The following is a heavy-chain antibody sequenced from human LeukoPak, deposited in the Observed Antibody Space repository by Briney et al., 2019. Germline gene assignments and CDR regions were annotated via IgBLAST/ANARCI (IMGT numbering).Heavy chain of an antibody. CDR1: GDTVSSSIAV. J-gene: IGHJ4*02. CDR3: ARGHGAVTARVFDY. Sequence: SQTLSLTCAISGDTVSSSIAVWNWIRQSPSRGLEWLGRTYYRSKWYNDYAVSVKSRITINPDTSKNQFSLQLNSVTPEDTAVYYCARGHGAVTARVFDYWGQGTLVTVSS. CDR2: TYYRSKWYN. D-gene: IGHD2-21*02. V-gene: IGHV6-1*01.